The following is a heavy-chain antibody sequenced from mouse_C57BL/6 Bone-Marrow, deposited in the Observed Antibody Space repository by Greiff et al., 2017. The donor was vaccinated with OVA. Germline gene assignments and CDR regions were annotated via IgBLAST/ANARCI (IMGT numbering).Heavy chain of an antibody. J-gene: IGHJ1*03. V-gene: IGHV1-81*01. CDR3: ARGSSDWYFDV. CDR1: GYTFTSYG. CDR2: IYPRSCHT. D-gene: IGHD1-1*01. Sequence: QVQLQQSGAELARPGASVKLSCKASGYTFTSYGISWVKQRTGQGLEWIGEIYPRSCHTYYIEKFKGKATLTADNSSSTAYMALRSLTSEDSAVYFCARGSSDWYFDVWGTGTTVTVSS.